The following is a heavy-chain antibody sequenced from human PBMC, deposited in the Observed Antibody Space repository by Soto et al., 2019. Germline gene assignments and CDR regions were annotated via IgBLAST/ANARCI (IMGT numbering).Heavy chain of an antibody. D-gene: IGHD3-9*01. CDR1: GDSVSSNSAA. V-gene: IGHV6-1*01. Sequence: SQTLSLTCAISGDSVSSNSAAWNWIRQSPSRGLEWLGRTYYRSKWYNDYAVSVKSRITINPDRSKNQFSLQMNSVTPEDTAVYYCATASLRYFDWFAGKAFVIWCQATMVSV. CDR3: ATASLRYFDWFAGKAFVI. CDR2: TYYRSKWYN. J-gene: IGHJ3*02.